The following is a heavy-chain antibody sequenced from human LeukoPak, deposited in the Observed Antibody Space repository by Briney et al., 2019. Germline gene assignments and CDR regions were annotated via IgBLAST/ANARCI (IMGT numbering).Heavy chain of an antibody. Sequence: TGGSLRLSCAASGFTFSSYWMHWVRQAPGKGLVWVSRINTDGSSTSYADSVKGRFTISRDSAKNTLYLQMNSLRAEDTAVYYCARTRGSYSNDAFDIWGQGTMVTVSS. CDR1: GFTFSSYW. V-gene: IGHV3-74*01. J-gene: IGHJ3*02. CDR2: INTDGSST. D-gene: IGHD1-26*01. CDR3: ARTRGSYSNDAFDI.